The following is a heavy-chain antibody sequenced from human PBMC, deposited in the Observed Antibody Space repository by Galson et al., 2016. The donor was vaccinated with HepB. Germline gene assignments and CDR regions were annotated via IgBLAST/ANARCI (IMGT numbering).Heavy chain of an antibody. CDR2: TYYRSQWYS. D-gene: IGHD2-2*01. CDR3: ARYTSTWYIDS. V-gene: IGHV6-1*01. CDR1: GDSVSSNSAA. J-gene: IGHJ4*02. Sequence: CAISGDSVSSNSAAWNWFRQSPSRGLEWLGRTYYRSQWYSDYGVSVRGRININADTSKNQFSRHLRSVTPEDMAVYFCARYTSTWYIDSWGQGTLVTVSP.